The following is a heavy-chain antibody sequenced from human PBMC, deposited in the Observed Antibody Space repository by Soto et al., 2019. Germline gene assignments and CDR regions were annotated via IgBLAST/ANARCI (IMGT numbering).Heavy chain of an antibody. D-gene: IGHD1-1*01. Sequence: QVHLVQSGAEVKKPGASVKVSCKGSGYAFTTYGITWVRQAPGQGLEWVGWISAHNGNTNDAQKLQRRVTVTRDTSTSTAYTELRSLRSDDTAVYYCARGRYGDYWGQGALVTVSS. CDR2: ISAHNGNT. J-gene: IGHJ4*02. CDR1: GYAFTTYG. CDR3: ARGRYGDY. V-gene: IGHV1-18*01.